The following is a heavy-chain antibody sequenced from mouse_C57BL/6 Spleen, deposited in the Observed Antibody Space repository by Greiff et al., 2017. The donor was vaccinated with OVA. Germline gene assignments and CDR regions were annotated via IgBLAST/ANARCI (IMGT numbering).Heavy chain of an antibody. D-gene: IGHD1-1*01. CDR3: TKRYYGSSPCAMDY. J-gene: IGHJ4*01. V-gene: IGHV1-15*01. Sequence: VQLQQSGAELVRPGASVTLSCKASGYTFTDYEMHWVKQTPVHGLEWIGAIDPETGGTAYNQKFKGKAILTADKSSSTAYMELRSLTSEDSAVYYCTKRYYGSSPCAMDYWGQGTSVTVSS. CDR2: IDPETGGT. CDR1: GYTFTDYE.